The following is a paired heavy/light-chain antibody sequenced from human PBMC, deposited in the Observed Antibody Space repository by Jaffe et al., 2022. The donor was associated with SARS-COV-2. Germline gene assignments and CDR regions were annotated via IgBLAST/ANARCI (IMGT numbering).Heavy chain of an antibody. D-gene: IGHD3-10*01. V-gene: IGHV1-69*08. Sequence: QVQLVQSGAEVKKPGSSVKVSCKASGGTFSSYTISWVRQAPGQGLEWMGRIIPILGIANYAQKFQGRVTITADKSTSTAYMELSSLRSEDTAVYYCAREWFGLPNYGMDVWGQGTTVTVSS. CDR1: GGTFSSYT. J-gene: IGHJ6*02. CDR3: AREWFGLPNYGMDV. CDR2: IIPILGIA.
Light chain of an antibody. CDR1: TGAVTSGYY. CDR3: LLYYGGAWV. CDR2: STS. V-gene: IGLV7-43*01. J-gene: IGLJ3*02. Sequence: QTVVTQEPSLTVSPGGTVTLTCASSTGAVTSGYYPNWFQQKPGQAPRALIYSTSNKHSWTPARFSGSLLGGKAALTLSGVQPEDEAEYYCLLYYGGAWVFGGGTKLTVL.